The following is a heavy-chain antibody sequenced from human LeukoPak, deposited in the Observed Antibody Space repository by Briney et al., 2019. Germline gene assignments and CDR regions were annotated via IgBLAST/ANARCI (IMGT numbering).Heavy chain of an antibody. CDR2: ISGSGGST. Sequence: GGSLRLSCAASGFTFSSYAMSWVRQAPGKGLEWVSAISGSGGSTYYADSVKGRFTISRDNSKNTLYLQMNSLRAEETAVYYCAKVITALYYYGMDVWGQGTTVTVAS. J-gene: IGHJ6*02. CDR3: AKVITALYYYGMDV. V-gene: IGHV3-23*01. CDR1: GFTFSSYA. D-gene: IGHD3-16*01.